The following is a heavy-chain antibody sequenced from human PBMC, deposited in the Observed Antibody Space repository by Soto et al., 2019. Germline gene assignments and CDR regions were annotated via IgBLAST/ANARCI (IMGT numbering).Heavy chain of an antibody. CDR3: ARSQGGSGSPETYYYYYMDV. CDR2: IYPGDSDT. J-gene: IGHJ6*03. Sequence: GESLKISCKGSGYSFTSYWIGWVRQMPGKGLEWMGIIYPGDSDTRYSPSFQGQVTISADKSISTAYLQWSSLKASDTAMYYCARSQGGSGSPETYYYYYMDVWGKGTTVTVSS. CDR1: GYSFTSYW. D-gene: IGHD3-10*01. V-gene: IGHV5-51*01.